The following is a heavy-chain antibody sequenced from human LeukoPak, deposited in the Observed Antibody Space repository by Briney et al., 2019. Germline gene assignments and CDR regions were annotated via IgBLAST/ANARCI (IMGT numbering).Heavy chain of an antibody. V-gene: IGHV4-39*07. CDR1: GGSISSSSYY. J-gene: IGHJ5*02. CDR3: ARRGSGWSP. D-gene: IGHD6-19*01. CDR2: IHYSGSS. Sequence: SETLSLTCTVSGGSISSSSYYWGWIRQPPGKGLEWIGSIHYSGSSYYKPSLKSRVTISVDTSKNQFSLKLSSVTAADTAVYYCARRGSGWSPWGQGTLVTVSS.